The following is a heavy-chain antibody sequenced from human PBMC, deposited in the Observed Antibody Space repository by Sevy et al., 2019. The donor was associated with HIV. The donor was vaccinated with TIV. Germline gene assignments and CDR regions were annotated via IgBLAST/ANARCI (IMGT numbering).Heavy chain of an antibody. CDR3: ARRSAFWSGYAYYYYGMDV. D-gene: IGHD3-3*01. V-gene: IGHV1-18*04. CDR1: GYTFTSYG. J-gene: IGHJ6*02. Sequence: ASVKVSCKASGYTFTSYGISWVRQAPGQGLEWMGWISAYNGNTNYAQKLQGRVTMTTDTSTSTAYMELRSLRSDDTAVYYCARRSAFWSGYAYYYYGMDVWGQGTTVTVSS. CDR2: ISAYNGNT.